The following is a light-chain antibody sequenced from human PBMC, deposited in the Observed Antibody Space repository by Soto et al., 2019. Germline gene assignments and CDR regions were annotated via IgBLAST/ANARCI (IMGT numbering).Light chain of an antibody. Sequence: EIVMTQSPDTLSVSPGERATLSCRASQSVSSNLAWYQRKPGQAPRLLIYDASTRATGIPARCSGSGSGTEFTLTISNLQSEDFAVYYYQKYNNWLRWTFGQGTKVDIK. CDR1: QSVSSN. CDR2: DAS. V-gene: IGKV3-15*01. CDR3: QKYNNWLRWT. J-gene: IGKJ1*01.